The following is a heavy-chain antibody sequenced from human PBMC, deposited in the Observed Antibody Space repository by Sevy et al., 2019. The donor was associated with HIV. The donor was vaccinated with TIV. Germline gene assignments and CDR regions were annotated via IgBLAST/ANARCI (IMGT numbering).Heavy chain of an antibody. CDR3: ARDVRGIAARYYYYYGMDV. CDR1: GYTFTGYY. V-gene: IGHV1-2*02. CDR2: INPNSGGT. D-gene: IGHD6-6*01. J-gene: IGHJ6*02. Sequence: ASVKVSCKASGYTFTGYYMHWVRQAPGQGLEWMGWINPNSGGTNYAQKFQGRVTMTRDTSISTAYMELSRLRSDDTAVYYCARDVRGIAARYYYYYGMDVWCQGTTVTVSS.